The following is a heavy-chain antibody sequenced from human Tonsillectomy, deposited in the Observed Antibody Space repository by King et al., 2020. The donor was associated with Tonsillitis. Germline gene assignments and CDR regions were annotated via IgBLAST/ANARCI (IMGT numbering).Heavy chain of an antibody. J-gene: IGHJ6*03. D-gene: IGHD5-24*01. CDR2: IYSSGST. CDR1: GGSISSGSFY. Sequence: QLQESGPGLVKPSQTLSLTCTVSGGSISSGSFYWSWIRQPAGKGLEWIGRIYSSGSTNYNPSLKSRVTMSLDTSKNQFSLNLSSVTPADTAVYYCARQRNTLVATLIGEHQYYYIDVWGEGATGTVSS. CDR3: ARQRNTLVATLIGEHQYYYIDV. V-gene: IGHV4-61*02.